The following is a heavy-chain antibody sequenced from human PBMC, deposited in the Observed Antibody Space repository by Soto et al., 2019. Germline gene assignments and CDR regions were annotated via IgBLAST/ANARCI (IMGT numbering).Heavy chain of an antibody. D-gene: IGHD3-22*01. CDR1: GFTVSSNY. CDR3: ARVGYDSSGYYYKSYWYFDL. J-gene: IGHJ2*01. Sequence: RLSFAASGFTVSSNYMSWVRQAPGNGLEWVSVIYSGGSTYYADSVKGRFTISRDNSKNTLYLQMNSLRAEDTAVYYCARVGYDSSGYYYKSYWYFDLWGRGPMVTLSS. V-gene: IGHV3-53*01. CDR2: IYSGGST.